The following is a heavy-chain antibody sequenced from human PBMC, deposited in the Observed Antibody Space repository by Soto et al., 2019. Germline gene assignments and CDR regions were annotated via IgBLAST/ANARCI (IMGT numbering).Heavy chain of an antibody. CDR1: GYTFTSYA. CDR3: ARDLGVGAASEY. D-gene: IGHD1-26*01. Sequence: QVQLVQSGAEVKKPGASVKVSCKASGYTFTSYAMHWVRQAPGQRLEWMGWINAGNGNTKYSQKFQGRVTITRDTSASKAYMELSSLRSEDTAVYYCARDLGVGAASEYWGQGTLVTVSS. J-gene: IGHJ4*02. V-gene: IGHV1-3*01. CDR2: INAGNGNT.